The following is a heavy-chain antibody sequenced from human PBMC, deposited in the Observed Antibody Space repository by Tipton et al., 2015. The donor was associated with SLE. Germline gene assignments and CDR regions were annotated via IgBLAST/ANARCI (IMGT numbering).Heavy chain of an antibody. CDR3: ARGGSTALYHFDS. D-gene: IGHD6-13*01. V-gene: IGHV4-4*07. J-gene: IGHJ4*02. Sequence: TLSLTCTVSGGSISSFHWNWIRQPAGKGLEWIGRIYTSGSSNYNPSLRSRITMSVDTSKNHFSLKLNSVTAADTAVYYCARGGSTALYHFDSWGQGTLVTASS. CDR1: GGSISSFH. CDR2: IYTSGSS.